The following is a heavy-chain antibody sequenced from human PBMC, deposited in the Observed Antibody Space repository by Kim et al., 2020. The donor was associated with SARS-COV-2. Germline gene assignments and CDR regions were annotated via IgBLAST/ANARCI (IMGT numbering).Heavy chain of an antibody. CDR2: IYYSGST. CDR1: GGSISSGDYY. Sequence: SETLSLTCTVSGGSISSGDYYWSWIRQPPGKGLEWIGYIYYSGSTYYNPSLKSRVTISVDTSKNQFSLKLSSVTAADTAVYYCARARATSITIFGVVIVHNFDYWGQGILVTVSS. V-gene: IGHV4-30-4*01. J-gene: IGHJ4*02. CDR3: ARARATSITIFGVVIVHNFDY. D-gene: IGHD3-3*01.